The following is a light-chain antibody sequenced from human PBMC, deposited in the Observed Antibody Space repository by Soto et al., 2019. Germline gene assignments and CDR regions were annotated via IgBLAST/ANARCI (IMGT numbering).Light chain of an antibody. V-gene: IGKV3-11*01. Sequence: EIVLTQSPATLSLSPGERATLSCRASQSVSSYLAWYQQKPGQAPRLLIYDASNRATGIPPRFSGSGSGTDFTLTISSLEPEDFAVYYCQQRSTFGPGTKVDIK. CDR2: DAS. J-gene: IGKJ3*01. CDR3: QQRST. CDR1: QSVSSY.